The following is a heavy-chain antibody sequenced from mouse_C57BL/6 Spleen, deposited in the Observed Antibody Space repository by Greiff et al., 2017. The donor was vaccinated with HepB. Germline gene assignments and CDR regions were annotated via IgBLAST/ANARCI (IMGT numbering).Heavy chain of an antibody. V-gene: IGHV1-62-2*01. CDR1: GYTFTEYT. CDR3: ARHEIPDYYGSSPWFAY. Sequence: QVHVKQSGAELVKPGASVKLSCKASGYTFTEYTIHWVKQRSGQGLEWIGWFYPGSGSIKYNEKFKDKATLTADKSSSTVYMELSRLTSEDSAVYFCARHEIPDYYGSSPWFAYWGQGTLVTVSA. CDR2: FYPGSGSI. J-gene: IGHJ3*01. D-gene: IGHD1-1*01.